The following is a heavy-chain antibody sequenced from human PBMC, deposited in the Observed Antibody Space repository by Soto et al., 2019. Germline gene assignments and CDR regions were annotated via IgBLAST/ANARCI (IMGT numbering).Heavy chain of an antibody. J-gene: IGHJ4*02. CDR3: AKDKGGRYCSRTSCLYSFDY. CDR2: ISDRGST. D-gene: IGHD2-2*01. V-gene: IGHV3-23*02. Sequence: VQLLESGGGLVQPGGSLRLSCTASGFTFSTYAMSWVRQAPGKGLEWVSTISDRGSTYYGDSVKGRFTISRDNSKNPLYLEMNSLRAEDTAVYYCAKDKGGRYCSRTSCLYSFDYWGQGTLVTVSS. CDR1: GFTFSTYA.